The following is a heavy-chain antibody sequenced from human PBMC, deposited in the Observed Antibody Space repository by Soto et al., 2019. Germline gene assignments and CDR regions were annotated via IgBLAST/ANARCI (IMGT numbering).Heavy chain of an antibody. Sequence: QLQLQESGPGLVKPSETLSLTCTVSGGSISSSSYYWGWIRQPPGKGLEWIGSIYYSGSTYYNPSLKSRVTISVDTSKNQFSLKLSSVTAADTAVYYCARRIGYDYVWGSYRPLGVDYWGQGTLVTVSS. CDR3: ARRIGYDYVWGSYRPLGVDY. J-gene: IGHJ4*02. CDR1: GGSISSSSYY. V-gene: IGHV4-39*01. CDR2: IYYSGST. D-gene: IGHD3-16*02.